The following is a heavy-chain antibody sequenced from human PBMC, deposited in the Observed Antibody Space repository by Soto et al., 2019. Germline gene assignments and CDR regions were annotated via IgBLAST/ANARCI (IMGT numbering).Heavy chain of an antibody. CDR1: GGTFSSYP. V-gene: IGHV1-69*02. J-gene: IGHJ4*02. CDR3: VRPTSTGTTSGYYFDY. Sequence: QVQLVQSGAEVKKPGSSVKASCKASGGTFSSYPISWVRQAPGQGLEWMGRIIPILDITDYAQRFQGRVTITADKSTSTAYMELSSLSSDDTAVYYCVRPTSTGTTSGYYFDYWGQGTLVTVSS. D-gene: IGHD1-7*01. CDR2: IIPILDIT.